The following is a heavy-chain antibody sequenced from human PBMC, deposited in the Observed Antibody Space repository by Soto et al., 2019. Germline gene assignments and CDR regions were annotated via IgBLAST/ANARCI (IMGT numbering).Heavy chain of an antibody. CDR3: ATYRKEQIVVVPAAIFRWLNPFDY. CDR2: FDPEDGET. D-gene: IGHD2-2*01. Sequence: VKVSCKVSGYTLTELSMHWVRQAPGKGLEWMGGFDPEDGETIYAQKFQGRVTMTEDTSTDTAYMELSSLRSEDTAVYYCATYRKEQIVVVPAAIFRWLNPFDYWGQGTLVTVSS. CDR1: GYTLTELS. V-gene: IGHV1-24*01. J-gene: IGHJ4*02.